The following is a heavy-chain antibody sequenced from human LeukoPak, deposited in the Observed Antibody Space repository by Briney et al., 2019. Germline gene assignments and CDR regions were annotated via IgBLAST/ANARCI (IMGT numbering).Heavy chain of an antibody. V-gene: IGHV3-7*05. CDR1: GVTLSRAW. J-gene: IGHJ4*02. Sequence: GGSLRLSCAASGVTLSRAWMSCVCQAPGKGLQWVASVKPDGGDKYYVDSVKGRFIISRDNAKNSLFLQMSSLQAEDTAVYYCARHPHRRDDYCGQRTLVTVYS. CDR3: ARHPHRRDDY. CDR2: VKPDGGDK.